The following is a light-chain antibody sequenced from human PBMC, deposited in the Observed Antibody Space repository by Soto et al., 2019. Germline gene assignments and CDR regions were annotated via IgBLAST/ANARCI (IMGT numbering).Light chain of an antibody. Sequence: DIQMTQSPSTLSASVGDRVTITCRASQSISSWLAWYQQKSGEAPKILIYKASSLESGVPSRFSGSGSATEFTLTISSLQPDDFATYYCQQYDYYPYTFGQGTKLEIK. CDR2: KAS. CDR1: QSISSW. V-gene: IGKV1-5*03. CDR3: QQYDYYPYT. J-gene: IGKJ2*01.